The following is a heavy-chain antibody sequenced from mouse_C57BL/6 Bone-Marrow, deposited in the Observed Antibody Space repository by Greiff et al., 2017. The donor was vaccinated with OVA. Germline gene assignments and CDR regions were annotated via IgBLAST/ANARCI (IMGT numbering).Heavy chain of an antibody. V-gene: IGHV1-61*01. D-gene: IGHD2-3*01. Sequence: QVQLQQPGAELVRPGSSVKLSCKASGYTFTSYWMDWVKQRPGQGLEWIGNIYPSDSETHYTQKFKDKATLTVDKSSNTAYMQLSSLTSEDSAVYYCARVGYSLSFDYWGQGTTLTVSS. CDR2: IYPSDSET. CDR1: GYTFTSYW. CDR3: ARVGYSLSFDY. J-gene: IGHJ2*01.